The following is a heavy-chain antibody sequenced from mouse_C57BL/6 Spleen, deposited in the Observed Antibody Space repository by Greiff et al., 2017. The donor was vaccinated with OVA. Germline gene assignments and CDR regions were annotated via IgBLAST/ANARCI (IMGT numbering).Heavy chain of an antibody. CDR1: GFTFSSYT. CDR2: ISGGGGNT. J-gene: IGHJ3*01. D-gene: IGHD3-1*01. Sequence: EVMLVESGGGLVKPGGSLKLSCAASGFTFSSYTMSWVRQTPEKRLEWVATISGGGGNTYYPDSVKGRFPISRDNAKNTLYLQMSSLRSKDTALYYCARGLYPWFAYWGQGTLVTVSA. V-gene: IGHV5-9*01. CDR3: ARGLYPWFAY.